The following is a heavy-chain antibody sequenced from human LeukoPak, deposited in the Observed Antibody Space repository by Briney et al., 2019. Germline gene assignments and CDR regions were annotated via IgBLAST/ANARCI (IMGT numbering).Heavy chain of an antibody. CDR1: GFTFNTYA. Sequence: GNSLRLSCVASGFTFNTYAMHWVRQAPGKGLEWVAVISYDEITKYYGDSVKGRITIYRDNSQNKVDVKMSSLSAEDAAVYCCARSSRDSIGYFFDYWGQGSRVTVSS. CDR3: ARSSRDSIGYFFDY. CDR2: ISYDEITK. V-gene: IGHV3-33*01. J-gene: IGHJ4*02. D-gene: IGHD3-22*01.